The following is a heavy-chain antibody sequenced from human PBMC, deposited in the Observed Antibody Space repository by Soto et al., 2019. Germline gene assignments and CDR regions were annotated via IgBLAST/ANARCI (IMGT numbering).Heavy chain of an antibody. Sequence: EVQLLESGGGLVQPGGSLRLSCAASGFTFSSYAMSWVRQAPGKGLEWVSAISGSGGSTYYADSVKGRFTISRDNSKNTLYLQMNSLRAVDTAVYYCAKDQGSGRYGHNWFDPWGQGTLVTVSS. CDR1: GFTFSSYA. J-gene: IGHJ5*02. D-gene: IGHD1-26*01. CDR2: ISGSGGST. CDR3: AKDQGSGRYGHNWFDP. V-gene: IGHV3-23*01.